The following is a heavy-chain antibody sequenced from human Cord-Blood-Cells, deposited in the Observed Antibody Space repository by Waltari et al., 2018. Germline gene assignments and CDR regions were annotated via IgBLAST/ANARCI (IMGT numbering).Heavy chain of an antibody. V-gene: IGHV3-33*01. CDR2: IWYDGSNK. D-gene: IGHD1-26*01. Sequence: QVQLVESGGGVVQPGRSLRLSCAASGFTFSSYGMHWVRPAPGKGLGWVAVIWYDGSNKYYADSVKGRFTISRDNSKNTLYLQMNSLRAEDTAVYYCARDDHVGADAFDIWGQGTMVTVSS. CDR1: GFTFSSYG. J-gene: IGHJ3*02. CDR3: ARDDHVGADAFDI.